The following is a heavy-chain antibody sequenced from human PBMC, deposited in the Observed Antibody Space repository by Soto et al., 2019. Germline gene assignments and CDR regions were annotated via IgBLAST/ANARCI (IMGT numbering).Heavy chain of an antibody. CDR3: AKPTSKEIEIQLWFFDY. CDR2: ISGSGGST. J-gene: IGHJ4*02. V-gene: IGHV3-23*01. D-gene: IGHD5-18*01. Sequence: GGSLRLSCAASGFTFSSYAMSWVRQAPGKGLEWVSAISGSGGSTYYADSVKGRFTISRDNSKNTLYLQMNSLRAEDTAVYYCAKPTSKEIEIQLWFFDYWGQGTLVTVSS. CDR1: GFTFSSYA.